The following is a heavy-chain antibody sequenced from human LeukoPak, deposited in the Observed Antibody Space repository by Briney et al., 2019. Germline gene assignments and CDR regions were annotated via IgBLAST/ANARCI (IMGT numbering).Heavy chain of an antibody. CDR1: GYTFTSYY. CDR3: ARAGVPGQGYYYYYYMDV. D-gene: IGHD6-19*01. V-gene: IGHV1-46*01. CDR2: INPSGGST. J-gene: IGHJ6*03. Sequence: GASVKVSCKASGYTFTSYYMHWVRQAPGQGLEWMGIINPSGGSTSYAQKFQGRVTMTRDTSTSTVYMELSSLRSEDTAVYYCARAGVPGQGYYYYYYMDVWGKGTTVTISS.